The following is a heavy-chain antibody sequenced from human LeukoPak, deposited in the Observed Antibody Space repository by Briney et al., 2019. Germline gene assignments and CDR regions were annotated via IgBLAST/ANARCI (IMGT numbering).Heavy chain of an antibody. CDR3: ALNVIVPRAGTAPMDV. CDR1: GGSISSSSYY. CDR2: IYYSGST. D-gene: IGHD6-13*01. Sequence: SETLSLTCTVSGGSISSSSYYWGWIRQPSGKGLEWIGSIYYSGSTYYNPSLKSRVTISVDTSKNQFSLKLSSVTAADTAVYYCALNVIVPRAGTAPMDVWGKGTTVTVSS. J-gene: IGHJ6*03. V-gene: IGHV4-39*01.